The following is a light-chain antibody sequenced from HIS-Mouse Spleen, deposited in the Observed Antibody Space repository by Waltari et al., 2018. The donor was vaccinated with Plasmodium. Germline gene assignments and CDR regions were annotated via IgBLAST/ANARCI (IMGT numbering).Light chain of an antibody. V-gene: IGKV4-1*01. CDR3: QQYYSTPYT. CDR1: QSVFYCSNNKNY. J-gene: IGKJ2*01. Sequence: DIVMPQSPASLAVFLGETATINSQSSQSVFYCSNNKNYLPWYQQKPGQPPRLLIYLASTRESGVPGRFSGSGSGTDFTLTISSLQAEDVAVYYCQQYYSTPYTFGQGTKLEIK. CDR2: LAS.